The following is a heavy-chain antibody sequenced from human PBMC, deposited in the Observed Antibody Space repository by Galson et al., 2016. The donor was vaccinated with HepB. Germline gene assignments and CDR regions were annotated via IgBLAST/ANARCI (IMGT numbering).Heavy chain of an antibody. CDR2: MNPNSGNT. V-gene: IGHV1-8*01. CDR3: ARAGGPQYYYNSGTYYIDY. Sequence: SVKVSCKASGYTFTDYDINWVRQATGQGLEWMGWMNPNSGNTGYAQKFKGRVTITKNTSIGTAYMELSSLRSEDTAVYYCARAGGPQYYYNSGTYYIDYWGQGTLVTVSS. D-gene: IGHD3-10*01. CDR1: GYTFTDYD. J-gene: IGHJ4*02.